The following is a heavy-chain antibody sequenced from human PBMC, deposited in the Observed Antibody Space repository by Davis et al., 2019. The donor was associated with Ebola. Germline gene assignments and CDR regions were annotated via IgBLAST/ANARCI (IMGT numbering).Heavy chain of an antibody. CDR3: ARLDYYDSSGPLIRPYDAFDI. D-gene: IGHD3-22*01. Sequence: GGSLRLSCAASGFTFSDYYMSWIRQAPGKGLEWVSYISSSSSYTNYADSVKGRFTISRDNAKNSLYLQMNSLRAEDTAVYYCARLDYYDSSGPLIRPYDAFDIWGQGTMVTVSS. J-gene: IGHJ3*02. V-gene: IGHV3-11*06. CDR1: GFTFSDYY. CDR2: ISSSSSYT.